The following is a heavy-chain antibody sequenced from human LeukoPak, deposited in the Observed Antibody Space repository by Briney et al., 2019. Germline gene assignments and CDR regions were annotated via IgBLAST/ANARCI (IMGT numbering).Heavy chain of an antibody. V-gene: IGHV3-30*18. CDR2: ISYDGSDK. CDR3: AKDSWVYYYGSGSYLDY. CDR1: GFTFSSHG. Sequence: GRSLRLSCAASGFTFSSHGMHWVRQAPGKGLEWVAVISYDGSDKYYADSVKGRFTISRDNSNNTLYLQMNGLRAEDTAVYYCAKDSWVYYYGSGSYLDYWGQGTLVTVSS. J-gene: IGHJ4*02. D-gene: IGHD3-10*01.